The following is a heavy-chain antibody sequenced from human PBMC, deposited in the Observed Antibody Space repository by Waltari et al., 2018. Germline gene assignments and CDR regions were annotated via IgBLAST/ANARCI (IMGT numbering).Heavy chain of an antibody. D-gene: IGHD2-2*01. Sequence: QVTLKESGPALVKPTQTLTLTCTFSGFSLSTYGMRVSWIRQPPGKALEWLARIDWDDDTFYSTSLKTRLTISKDTSKNQVVLRMTKMDAVDTATYYCAREGSTSNPNFDYWGQGTLVTVSS. V-gene: IGHV2-70*04. CDR3: AREGSTSNPNFDY. CDR1: GFSLSTYGMR. CDR2: IDWDDDT. J-gene: IGHJ4*02.